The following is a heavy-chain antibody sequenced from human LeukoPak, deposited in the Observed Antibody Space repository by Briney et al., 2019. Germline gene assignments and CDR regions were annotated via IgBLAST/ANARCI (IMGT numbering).Heavy chain of an antibody. CDR2: IFPFDSDT. CDR3: ARHRLEVDFFDY. D-gene: IGHD2-15*01. Sequence: GESLKISCQGSGDTFATYWIAWVRQMPGKSLELMGSIFPFDSDTRYSPSFQGQVTFSADKSINTAFLQWSSLRASDTAMYYCARHRLEVDFFDYWGQGTVVIVSS. V-gene: IGHV5-51*01. J-gene: IGHJ4*02. CDR1: GDTFATYW.